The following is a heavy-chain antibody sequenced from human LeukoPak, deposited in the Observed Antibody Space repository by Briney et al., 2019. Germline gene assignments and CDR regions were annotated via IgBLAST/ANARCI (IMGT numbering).Heavy chain of an antibody. D-gene: IGHD4-11*01. CDR1: GYSFTSYG. Sequence: GASVKVSCKASGYSFTSYGFNWVRQAPGQGLEWMGWISAYNGNTNYAQKLQGRVTMTTDTSTSTAYMELRSLRSDDTAVYYCARDYTGGPFTVTNGWFDPWGQGTLVTVSS. V-gene: IGHV1-18*01. CDR3: ARDYTGGPFTVTNGWFDP. CDR2: ISAYNGNT. J-gene: IGHJ5*02.